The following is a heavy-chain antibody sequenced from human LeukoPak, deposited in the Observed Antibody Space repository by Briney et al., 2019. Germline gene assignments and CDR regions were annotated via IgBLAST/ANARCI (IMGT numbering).Heavy chain of an antibody. D-gene: IGHD6-13*01. CDR2: ISYDGSNK. CDR3: AKDLKAAAGTIFDY. Sequence: GGSLRLSCAASGFTFSSYGMHWVRQAPGKGLEWVAVISYDGSNKYYADSVKGRFTISRDNSKNTLYLQMNSLRAEDTAVYYCAKDLKAAAGTIFDYWGQGTLVTVSS. CDR1: GFTFSSYG. V-gene: IGHV3-30*18. J-gene: IGHJ4*02.